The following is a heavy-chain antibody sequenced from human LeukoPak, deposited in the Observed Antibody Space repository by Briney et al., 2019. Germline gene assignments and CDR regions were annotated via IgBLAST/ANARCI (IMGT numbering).Heavy chain of an antibody. CDR1: GFTFSTYW. J-gene: IGHJ6*02. V-gene: IGHV3-21*01. Sequence: GGSLRLSCAASGFTFSTYWISWVRQAPGKGLEWVSSISSSSSYIYYADSVKGRFTISRDNAKNSLYLQMNSLRAEDTAVYYCARDRVAAAGIAIYYYYGMDVRGQGTTVTVSS. CDR3: ARDRVAAAGIAIYYYYGMDV. D-gene: IGHD6-13*01. CDR2: ISSSSSYI.